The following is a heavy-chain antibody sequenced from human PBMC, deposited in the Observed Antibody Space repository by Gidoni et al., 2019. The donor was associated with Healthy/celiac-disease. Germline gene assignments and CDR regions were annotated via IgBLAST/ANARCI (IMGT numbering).Heavy chain of an antibody. CDR3: AKSGGDSSSWSPWEYYFDY. CDR1: GFTFSSSG. J-gene: IGHJ4*02. CDR2: ISYYGSNK. V-gene: IGHV3-30*18. Sequence: QVQLVESGGGVVQPGRSLRLSCADSGFTFSSSGMHWVRQAPGKWLEWVAVISYYGSNKYYADSVKGRFTISRDNSKNTLYLQMNSLRAEDTAVYYCAKSGGDSSSWSPWEYYFDYWGQGTLVTVSS. D-gene: IGHD6-13*01.